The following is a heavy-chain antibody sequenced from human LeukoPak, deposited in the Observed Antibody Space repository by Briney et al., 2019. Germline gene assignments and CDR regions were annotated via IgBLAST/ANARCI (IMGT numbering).Heavy chain of an antibody. CDR3: AKTAHIAAAEKQVDY. Sequence: GRSLRLSCAASGFIYNTYAMHWVRQAPGKGLEWVSFISYDGNNKYYADSVKGRFTISRDNSKNTLYLQMNSLRTDDTAVYYCAKTAHIAAAEKQVDYWGQGTLVTVSS. J-gene: IGHJ4*02. V-gene: IGHV3-30-3*02. D-gene: IGHD6-13*01. CDR1: GFIYNTYA. CDR2: ISYDGNNK.